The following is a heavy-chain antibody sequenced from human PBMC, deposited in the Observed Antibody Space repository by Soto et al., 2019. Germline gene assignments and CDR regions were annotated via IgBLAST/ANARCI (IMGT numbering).Heavy chain of an antibody. D-gene: IGHD3-10*01. CDR1: GFTFSNYD. J-gene: IGHJ6*02. V-gene: IGHV3-48*03. CDR2: ISSSGGII. CDR3: AREGSVSSSDYYAYYYGMDV. Sequence: VGSVRLSCAASGFTFSNYDINWVRQAPGKGPEWISHISSSGGIIYYADSVKGRFTISRDNAKNSLYLQMNSLRGEDTAVYYCAREGSVSSSDYYAYYYGMDVWGQGTTVTVSS.